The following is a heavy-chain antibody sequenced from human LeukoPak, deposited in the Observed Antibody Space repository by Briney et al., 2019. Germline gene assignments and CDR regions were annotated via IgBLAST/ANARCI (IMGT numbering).Heavy chain of an antibody. V-gene: IGHV3-21*01. CDR2: ISSSSHYI. CDR1: GFTFSTYG. CDR3: VRTGSTLVRGVYDY. Sequence: GGSLRLSCAASGFTFSTYGMHWVRQAPGKGLDWVSSISSSSHYIYYADSVKGRFTISRDNAKNSLYLQMNSLRAEDTAVYFCVRTGSTLVRGVYDYWGQGTLVTVSS. D-gene: IGHD3-10*01. J-gene: IGHJ4*02.